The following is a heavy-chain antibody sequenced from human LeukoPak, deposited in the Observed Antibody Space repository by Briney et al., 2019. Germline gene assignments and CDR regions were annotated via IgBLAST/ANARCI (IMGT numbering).Heavy chain of an antibody. Sequence: ASVTVSCKASGYTFTCYDINWVRQAHAQGLEWMGWMNTNSGSTGYAQKFQGRVTMTRNTSRSTAYMELSSLRTEDTAVYYCARSASGTTDIDVWGKGTTVTVSS. D-gene: IGHD3-10*01. V-gene: IGHV1-8*01. CDR2: MNTNSGST. CDR1: GYTFTCYD. CDR3: ARSASGTTDIDV. J-gene: IGHJ6*03.